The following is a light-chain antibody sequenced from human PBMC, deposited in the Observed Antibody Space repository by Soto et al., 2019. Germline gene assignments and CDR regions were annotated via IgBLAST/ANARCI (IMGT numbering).Light chain of an antibody. CDR2: WAS. CDR3: QQYYSTLT. CDR1: QSVLYSSDNKNY. J-gene: IGKJ4*01. Sequence: DIVMTQSPDSLAVSLGERATINCKSSQSVLYSSDNKNYLAWYQQKPGQPPKLLIYWASTRDSEVPDRFSGSGSGADFTLTISSLQAEDVAVYYCQQYYSTLTFGGGTMVEIK. V-gene: IGKV4-1*01.